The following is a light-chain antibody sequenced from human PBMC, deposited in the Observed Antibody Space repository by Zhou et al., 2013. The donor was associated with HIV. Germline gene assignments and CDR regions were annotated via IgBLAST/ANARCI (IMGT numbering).Light chain of an antibody. J-gene: IGKJ3*01. V-gene: IGKV1-NL1*01. CDR2: GAS. CDR3: QQYYASHRT. Sequence: DIRMTQSPSSLSASVGDRVTITCRASQVISNSLAWYQQKPGKAPKLLLYGASKLDTGVPSRFSGSGSGTDYSLTISSLQPEDFATYYCQQYYASHRTFGPGTKVDIK. CDR1: QVISNS.